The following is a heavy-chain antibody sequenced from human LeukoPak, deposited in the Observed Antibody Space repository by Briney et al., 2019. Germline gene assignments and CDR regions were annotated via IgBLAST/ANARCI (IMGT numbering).Heavy chain of an antibody. CDR2: INPSGGST. V-gene: IGHV1-46*01. J-gene: IGHJ3*02. CDR1: GYSFTSHY. D-gene: IGHD3-10*01. Sequence: ASVNVSCKASGYSFTSHYMHWVRQAPGQGLEWMGIINPSGGSTSYAQKFQGRVTMTRDTSTSTVYMELSSLRSEDTAVYYCARPRSYFRAVDAFDIWGQGTMVTVSS. CDR3: ARPRSYFRAVDAFDI.